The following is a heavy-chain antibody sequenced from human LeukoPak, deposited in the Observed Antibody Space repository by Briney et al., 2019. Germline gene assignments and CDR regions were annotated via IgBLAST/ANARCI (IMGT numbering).Heavy chain of an antibody. D-gene: IGHD3-10*01. CDR2: MNPNSGNT. Sequence: ASVKVSCKASGYTFTSYDINWVRQATGQGLEWMGWMNPNSGNTGYAQKFQGRVTITRNTSISTAYMELSSLRSEDTAVYYCARRITMVRGVISLGYWGQGTLVTVPS. CDR3: ARRITMVRGVISLGY. V-gene: IGHV1-8*03. CDR1: GYTFTSYD. J-gene: IGHJ4*02.